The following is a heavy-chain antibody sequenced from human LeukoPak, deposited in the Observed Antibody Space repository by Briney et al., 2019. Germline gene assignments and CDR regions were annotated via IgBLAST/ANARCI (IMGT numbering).Heavy chain of an antibody. D-gene: IGHD6-19*01. CDR1: GYIFTAYY. Sequence: GASVKVSCKASGYIFTAYYXHXXXXAPGQXXXWMGWXNPXXGDTSXXXXXXXXXXXXXDTSISTAYMELSGLRSDDTAVYYCAKEKAVAVVEHWGQGTLVTVSS. CDR2: XNPXXGDT. CDR3: AKEKAVAVVEH. J-gene: IGHJ1*01. V-gene: IGHV1-2*02.